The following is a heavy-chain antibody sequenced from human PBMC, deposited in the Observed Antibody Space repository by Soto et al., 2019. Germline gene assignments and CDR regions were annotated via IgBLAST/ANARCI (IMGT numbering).Heavy chain of an antibody. CDR3: ARMYQLLSNWFDP. Sequence: QVQLVQSGAEVKKPGSSVKVSCKASGGTFSSYTISWVRQAPGQGLEWMGRIIPILGIANYAQKFQGRVTITADKSTSTAYMELSSLRSEDTAVYYCARMYQLLSNWFDPWGQGTLVTVSS. CDR1: GGTFSSYT. V-gene: IGHV1-69*02. CDR2: IIPILGIA. D-gene: IGHD2-2*01. J-gene: IGHJ5*02.